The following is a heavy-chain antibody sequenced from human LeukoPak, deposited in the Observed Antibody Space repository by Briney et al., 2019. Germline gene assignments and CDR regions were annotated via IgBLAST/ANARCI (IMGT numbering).Heavy chain of an antibody. J-gene: IGHJ4*02. V-gene: IGHV3-7*01. D-gene: IGHD3-3*01. CDR2: IKQDGSEK. CDR1: GFTFSSYW. CDR3: ARAWAYYDFWSGYCYFDY. Sequence: GGSLRLSCAASGFTFSSYWMSWVRQAPGKGLEWVANIKQDGSEKYYVDSVKGRFTISRDNAKNSLYLQMNSLRAEDTAVYYCARAWAYYDFWSGYCYFDYWGQETLVTVSS.